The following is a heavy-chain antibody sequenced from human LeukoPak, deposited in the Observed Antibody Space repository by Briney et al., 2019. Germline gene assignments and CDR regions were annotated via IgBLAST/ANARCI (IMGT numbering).Heavy chain of an antibody. J-gene: IGHJ4*02. V-gene: IGHV3-53*01. Sequence: GGSLRLSCAASGFTVSSNYMSWVRQAPGKGLEWVSVIYSGGSRYYADSVKGRFTISRDNSKNTLYLQMNSLRADDTAVYYCASTRYSSTYYFDYWGQGTLVTVSS. CDR3: ASTRYSSTYYFDY. D-gene: IGHD6-13*01. CDR1: GFTVSSNY. CDR2: IYSGGSR.